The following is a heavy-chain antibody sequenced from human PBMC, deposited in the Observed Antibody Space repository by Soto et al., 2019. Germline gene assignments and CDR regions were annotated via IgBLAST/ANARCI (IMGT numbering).Heavy chain of an antibody. V-gene: IGHV1-18*01. CDR2: ISGYNGNT. CDR3: ARGTMVTTEPVYWYFDL. Sequence: QAQLVQSGAEVKKPGASVKVSCKASGYSFNSYGITWVRQAPGQGLEWMGWISGYNGNTNYPQKLQGRVTMTTDTSTSTAYLELGSLRSDDTAVYYRARGTMVTTEPVYWYFDLWGRGTLVTVSS. CDR1: GYSFNSYG. J-gene: IGHJ2*01. D-gene: IGHD4-17*01.